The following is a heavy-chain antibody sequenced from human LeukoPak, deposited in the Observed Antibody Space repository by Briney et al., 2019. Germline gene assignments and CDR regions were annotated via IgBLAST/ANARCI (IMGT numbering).Heavy chain of an antibody. Sequence: PSETLSLTCVVYGGSFSGYYWSWVRQAPGKGLEWVSAISGSGGSTYYADSVKGRFTISRDNSKNTLYLQMNSLRAEDTAVYYCAKSSSGWYDAFDIWGQGTMVTVSS. J-gene: IGHJ3*02. D-gene: IGHD6-19*01. CDR3: AKSSSGWYDAFDI. CDR1: GGSFSGYY. V-gene: IGHV3-23*01. CDR2: ISGSGGST.